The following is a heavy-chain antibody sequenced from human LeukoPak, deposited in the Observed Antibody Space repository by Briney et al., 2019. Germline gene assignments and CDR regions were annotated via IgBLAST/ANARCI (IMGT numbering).Heavy chain of an antibody. Sequence: GASVKVSCKASGGTFSSYAISWVRQAPGQGLEWMGRIIPILGIANYAQKFQGRVTITADKSTSTAYMELSSLRSEDTAVYYCAREEASITMVRAYNWFDPWGQGTLVTVSS. V-gene: IGHV1-69*04. D-gene: IGHD3-10*01. CDR1: GGTFSSYA. CDR2: IIPILGIA. J-gene: IGHJ5*02. CDR3: AREEASITMVRAYNWFDP.